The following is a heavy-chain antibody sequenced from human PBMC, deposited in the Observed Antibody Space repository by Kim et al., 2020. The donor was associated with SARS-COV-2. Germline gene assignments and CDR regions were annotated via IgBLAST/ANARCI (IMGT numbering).Heavy chain of an antibody. D-gene: IGHD3-22*01. Sequence: VKGRFTISRDNAKNSLYLQMNSLRAEDTAVYYCARAEYYYDSSGYSFDYWGQGTLVTVSS. V-gene: IGHV3-11*01. J-gene: IGHJ4*02. CDR3: ARAEYYYDSSGYSFDY.